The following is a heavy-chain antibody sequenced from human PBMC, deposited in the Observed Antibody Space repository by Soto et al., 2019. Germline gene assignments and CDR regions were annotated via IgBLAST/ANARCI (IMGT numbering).Heavy chain of an antibody. CDR1: GFTFSSYS. V-gene: IGHV3-23*01. CDR3: AKEEMATMA. CDR2: ISGSGGST. J-gene: IGHJ5*02. D-gene: IGHD5-12*01. Sequence: GGALRLSCTASGFTFSSYSMSWVCQAPGKGLEWVSAISGSGGSTYYADSVKGRFTISRDNSKNTLYLQMNSLRAEDTAVYYCAKEEMATMAWGQGTLVTVSS.